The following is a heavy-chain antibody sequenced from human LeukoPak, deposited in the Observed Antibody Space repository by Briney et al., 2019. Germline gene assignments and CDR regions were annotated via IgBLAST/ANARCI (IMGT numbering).Heavy chain of an antibody. V-gene: IGHV4-34*01. CDR1: GGSFSGYY. Sequence: SETLSLTCAVYGGSFSGYYWSWIRQPPGKGLEWIGEINHSGSTNYNPSLKSRVTISVDTSKNQFSLKLSPVTAADTAVYYCARGSNRAFDYWGQGTLVTVSS. CDR2: INHSGST. CDR3: ARGSNRAFDY. J-gene: IGHJ4*02. D-gene: IGHD1-14*01.